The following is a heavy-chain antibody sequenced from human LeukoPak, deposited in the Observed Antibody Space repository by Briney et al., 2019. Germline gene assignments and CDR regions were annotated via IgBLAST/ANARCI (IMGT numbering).Heavy chain of an antibody. CDR3: ARPKFWNVDAFDI. CDR2: ISVYNANT. V-gene: IGHV1-18*01. CDR1: GYTFTSYG. D-gene: IGHD1-1*01. J-gene: IGHJ3*02. Sequence: ASVKVSCKASGYTFTSYGISWVRQAPGQGLEWMGWISVYNANTNYAQKLQGRVTMTADTSTSTSYMELRSLRSDDTAVYYCARPKFWNVDAFDIWGQGTMVTVSS.